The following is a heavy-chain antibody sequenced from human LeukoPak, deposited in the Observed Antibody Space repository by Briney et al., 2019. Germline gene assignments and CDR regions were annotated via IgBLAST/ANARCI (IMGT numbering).Heavy chain of an antibody. CDR3: ARDQWRLFDY. D-gene: IGHD2-21*02. V-gene: IGHV3-7*04. CDR2: IKEDGSDK. J-gene: IGHJ4*02. Sequence: GGSLRLSCAASGFTFRNYWMTWVRQAPGKGLEWVANIKEDGSDKYYGDSVKGRFTISRDNAKNSLYLQMNSLRAEDTAVYFCARDQWRLFDYWGQGTPVAVSS. CDR1: GFTFRNYW.